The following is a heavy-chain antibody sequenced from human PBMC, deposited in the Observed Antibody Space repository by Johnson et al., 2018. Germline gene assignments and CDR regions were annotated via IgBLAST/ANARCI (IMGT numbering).Heavy chain of an antibody. Sequence: QVQLQESGPGLVKPSETLSLTCTVSGGSISSYSWSWIRQPAGKGLEWIGRIYTSGTTNYNPSLKSRVTMSVDTSENQFSLKLSSVTAGDTAVYYCARHEARAFDYWGRGTLVTVSS. CDR2: IYTSGTT. J-gene: IGHJ4*02. CDR1: GGSISSYS. V-gene: IGHV4-4*07. CDR3: ARHEARAFDY.